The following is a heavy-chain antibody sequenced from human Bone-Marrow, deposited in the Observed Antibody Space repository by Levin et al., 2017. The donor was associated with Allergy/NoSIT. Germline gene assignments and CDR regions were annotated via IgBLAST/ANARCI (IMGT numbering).Heavy chain of an antibody. J-gene: IGHJ6*03. Sequence: PGGSLRLSCAASGFTFSSDGMHWVRQAPGKGLEWVAVISNDGSNKHYAESVKGRFTISRDNSKNTLFLQMNSLRAEDTAVYYCAKERLGIDYYMDGWGKGTTVTVSS. CDR2: ISNDGSNK. CDR1: GFTFSSDG. D-gene: IGHD1-26*01. CDR3: AKERLGIDYYMDG. V-gene: IGHV3-30*18.